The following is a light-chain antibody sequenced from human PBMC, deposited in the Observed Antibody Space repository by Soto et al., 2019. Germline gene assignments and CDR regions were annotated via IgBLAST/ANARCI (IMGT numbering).Light chain of an antibody. V-gene: IGKV3-20*01. CDR2: GAS. CDR3: QQYGSSGT. CDR1: QSVSSSY. Sequence: EIVLTQSPGTLSLSPGERATLSCRASQSVSSSYLAWYQQKPGQAPRLLIYGASSRATGIPDRFSGSGSGTDFTLPISRLEPEDFAVYYCQQYGSSGTFGGGTKVEIK. J-gene: IGKJ4*01.